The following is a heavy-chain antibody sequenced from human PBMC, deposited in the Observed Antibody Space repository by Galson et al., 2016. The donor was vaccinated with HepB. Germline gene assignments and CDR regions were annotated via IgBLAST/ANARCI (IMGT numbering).Heavy chain of an antibody. CDR1: GFLFNYFA. J-gene: IGHJ4*02. Sequence: SLRLSCATSGFLFNYFAMHWVRQAPGKGLEWVATIYSDGSTKYYADSVKGRFTISRDNSKDTLYLQMNSLRVEDTAVYFCAKVPYGDYASAFDSWGQGTLVTVSS. CDR2: IYSDGSTK. D-gene: IGHD4-17*01. CDR3: AKVPYGDYASAFDS. V-gene: IGHV3-33*06.